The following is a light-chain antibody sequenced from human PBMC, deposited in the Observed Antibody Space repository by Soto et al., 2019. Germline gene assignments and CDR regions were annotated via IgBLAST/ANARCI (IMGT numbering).Light chain of an antibody. CDR3: QQYNSYSPTT. CDR1: QSISSW. V-gene: IGKV1-5*01. Sequence: DIQMTQSPSTLSASVVYRVTITCLSSQSISSWLALYQPKPGKAPKLLIYDASSLESGVPSRFSGSGSGTEFTLTISSLQPDDFATYYCQQYNSYSPTTFGQGKRLAIK. J-gene: IGKJ5*01. CDR2: DAS.